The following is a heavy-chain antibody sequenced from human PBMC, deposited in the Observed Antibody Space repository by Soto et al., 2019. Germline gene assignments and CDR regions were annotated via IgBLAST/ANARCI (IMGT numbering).Heavy chain of an antibody. CDR1: GGSISSYY. J-gene: IGHJ4*02. CDR2: IYYIGST. CDR3: ACGAEVVATDPLGDY. V-gene: IGHV4-59*08. Sequence: QVQLQESGPGLVKPSETLSLTCTVSGGSISSYYWSWIRQPPGKGLEWIGYIYYIGSTNYNPSLKSRVTISIDKSKNQFPLKPGSVTAADTAVYHCACGAEVVATDPLGDYWGQGTPVTVSS. D-gene: IGHD5-12*01.